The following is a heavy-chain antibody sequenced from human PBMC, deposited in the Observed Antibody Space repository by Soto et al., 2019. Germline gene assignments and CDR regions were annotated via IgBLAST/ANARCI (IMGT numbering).Heavy chain of an antibody. Sequence: QVQLAESGGGVVQPGRFLRLSCGTSGFVSNDYDIHWVRQAPGKGLAWLASVSYDGNKKYYAESVKGRFTISRDNSKNTLSLQLNSLGAEDTAVYYCSRGIKGGLDAWGPGTLVTVSS. CDR3: SRGIKGGLDA. D-gene: IGHD2-21*01. CDR2: VSYDGNKK. J-gene: IGHJ5*02. V-gene: IGHV3-30*03. CDR1: GFVSNDYD.